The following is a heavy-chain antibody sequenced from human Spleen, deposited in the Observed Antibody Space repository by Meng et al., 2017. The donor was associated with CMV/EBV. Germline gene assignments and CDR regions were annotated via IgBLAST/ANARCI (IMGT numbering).Heavy chain of an antibody. J-gene: IGHJ2*01. D-gene: IGHD2-2*01. Sequence: GESLKISCVASGFTFSNAWMTWVRQAPGRGLEWVGRVKSRSDGGTTDYAAPVKGRFSIARDDSKNTLYLQMNSLKSEDTAVYYCTTVWDLVVVPDWYFDLWGRGTLVTVSS. V-gene: IGHV3-15*01. CDR2: VKSRSDGGTT. CDR1: GFTFSNAW. CDR3: TTVWDLVVVPDWYFDL.